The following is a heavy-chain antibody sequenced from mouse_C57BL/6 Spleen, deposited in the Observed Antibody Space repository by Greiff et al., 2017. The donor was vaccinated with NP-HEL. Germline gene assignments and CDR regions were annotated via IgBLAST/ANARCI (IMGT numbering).Heavy chain of an antibody. Sequence: VQLQQSGAELAKPGASVKLSCKASGYTFTSYWMHWVKQRPGQGLEWIGYINPSSGYTKYNQKFKDKATLTADKSSSTAYMQLSSLTYEDSAVYYCASSYYDYDGAMDYWGQGTSVTVSS. J-gene: IGHJ4*01. CDR1: GYTFTSYW. CDR3: ASSYYDYDGAMDY. V-gene: IGHV1-7*01. D-gene: IGHD2-4*01. CDR2: INPSSGYT.